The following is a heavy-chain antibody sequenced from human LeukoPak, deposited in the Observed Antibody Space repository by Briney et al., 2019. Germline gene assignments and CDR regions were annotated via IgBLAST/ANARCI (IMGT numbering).Heavy chain of an antibody. J-gene: IGHJ4*02. CDR1: GYSFTSYW. CDR2: IYPGDSDS. Sequence: GESLKISCKGSGYSFTSYWIGWVRQMPGKGLEWMGIIYPGDSDSRYNPPFQGQVTISADKSITTAYPQWSSLKASDTAIYYCARNLGTYGSGSTPFDLWGQGTLVTVSS. V-gene: IGHV5-51*01. D-gene: IGHD3-10*01. CDR3: ARNLGTYGSGSTPFDL.